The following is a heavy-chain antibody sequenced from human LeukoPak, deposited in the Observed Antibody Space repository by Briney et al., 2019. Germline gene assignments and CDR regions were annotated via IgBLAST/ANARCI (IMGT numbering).Heavy chain of an antibody. Sequence: GGSLRLSCAASGFRFNTYWMSWVRQAPGKGLEWVANIKQDGNEKYYADSVKGRFTISRDNGKNSLDLQMNSPRADDTAVYYCARDTLGEGEDANYAVYYFDYWGQGTVVTVSS. V-gene: IGHV3-7*01. J-gene: IGHJ4*02. CDR2: IKQDGNEK. D-gene: IGHD4/OR15-4a*01. CDR1: GFRFNTYW. CDR3: ARDTLGEGEDANYAVYYFDY.